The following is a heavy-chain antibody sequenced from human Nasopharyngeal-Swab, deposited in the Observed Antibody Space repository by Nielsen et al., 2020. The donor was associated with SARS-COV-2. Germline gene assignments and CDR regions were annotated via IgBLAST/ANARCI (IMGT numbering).Heavy chain of an antibody. V-gene: IGHV3-7*03. CDR2: IKQDGGEK. D-gene: IGHD6-13*01. Sequence: GESLKISCAASGFTFSSYWMSWVRQAPGKGLEWVANIKQDGGEKYYVDSVKGRFTISRDNAKNSLYLQMNSLRAEDTAVYYCAREGYSSSWYGRNWFDPWGQGTLVTVSS. CDR1: GFTFSSYW. J-gene: IGHJ5*02. CDR3: AREGYSSSWYGRNWFDP.